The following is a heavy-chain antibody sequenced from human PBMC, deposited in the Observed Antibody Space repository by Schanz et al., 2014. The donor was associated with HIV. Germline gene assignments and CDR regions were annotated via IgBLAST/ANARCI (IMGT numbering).Heavy chain of an antibody. CDR2: ISGGGGST. CDR1: GFILTTYA. D-gene: IGHD6-13*01. V-gene: IGHV3-23*01. Sequence: VQLLESGGDQVQSGGSLTVSCAASGFILTTYAMIWVRQAPGKGLEWVSGISGGGGSTYYTDSVKGRFTISRDNSKNTLYLQMNSLRAEDTAVYYCAREWVYYYYYGMDVWGQGTTVTVSS. CDR3: AREWVYYYYYGMDV. J-gene: IGHJ6*02.